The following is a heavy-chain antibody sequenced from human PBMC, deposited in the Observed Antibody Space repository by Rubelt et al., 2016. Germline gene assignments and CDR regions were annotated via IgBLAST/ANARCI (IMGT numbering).Heavy chain of an antibody. D-gene: IGHD3-22*01. Sequence: WKGLEWIGYIYYSGSTYYNPSLKSRVTISVDTSKNQFSLKLSSVTAADTAVYYCARSYYYDSSGYYYDAFDIWGQGTMVTVSS. CDR2: IYYSGST. CDR3: ARSYYYDSSGYYYDAFDI. J-gene: IGHJ3*02. V-gene: IGHV4-31*02.